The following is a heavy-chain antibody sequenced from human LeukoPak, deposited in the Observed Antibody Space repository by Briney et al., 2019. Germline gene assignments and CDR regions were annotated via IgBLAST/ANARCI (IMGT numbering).Heavy chain of an antibody. D-gene: IGHD6-19*01. CDR2: ISSSGSTI. J-gene: IGHJ4*02. CDR3: ARVPFSSGSYLDY. Sequence: GGSLRLSCAASGFTFSSYEMNWVRQAPGKGLEWFSYISSSGSTIYYADSVKGRFTISRDNAKNSLYLQMNSLRAEDTAVYYCARVPFSSGSYLDYWGQGTLVTVSS. V-gene: IGHV3-48*03. CDR1: GFTFSSYE.